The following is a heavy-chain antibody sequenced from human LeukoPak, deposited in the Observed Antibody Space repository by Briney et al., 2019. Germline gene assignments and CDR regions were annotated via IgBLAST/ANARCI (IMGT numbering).Heavy chain of an antibody. V-gene: IGHV4-59*01. J-gene: IGHJ4*02. CDR3: ARESYYYESSGYYPYYFDY. CDR1: GGSISSYY. Sequence: SETLSLTCTASGGSISSYYWSWIRQPPGKGLEWIGYIYYSGSTNYNPSLKSRVTISVDTSENHFSLKLSSVTAADTAVYYCARESYYYESSGYYPYYFDYWGQGILVTVSP. CDR2: IYYSGST. D-gene: IGHD3-22*01.